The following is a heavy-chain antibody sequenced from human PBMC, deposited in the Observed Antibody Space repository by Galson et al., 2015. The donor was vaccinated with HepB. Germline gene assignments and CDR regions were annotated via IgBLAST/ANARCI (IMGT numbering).Heavy chain of an antibody. CDR3: AREYYYDSSGHPALAFDV. V-gene: IGHV1-18*01. CDR1: GYTFSNYA. Sequence: SVKVSCKASGYTFSNYAITWVRQAPGRGLEWMGRISTYNGYTNYAQKLQGRVTMTTDTSTSTAYMELRSLRSEDTAMYYCAREYYYDSSGHPALAFDVWGQGTVVTVSS. J-gene: IGHJ3*01. D-gene: IGHD3-22*01. CDR2: ISTYNGYT.